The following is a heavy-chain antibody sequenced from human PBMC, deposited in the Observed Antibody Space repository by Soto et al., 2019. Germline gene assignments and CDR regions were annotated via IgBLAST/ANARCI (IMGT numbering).Heavy chain of an antibody. V-gene: IGHV2-5*02. CDR2: MFWDDHK. J-gene: IGHJ4*02. CDR3: AHRPRGYAYYFDY. Sequence: QITLKESGPTLVKPTQTLTLTCTFSGFSLSTRGVGVAWIRQPPGKALEWLALMFWDDHKWYRPSPKSRPTITEGTSNNQVVLTMTDMDPVDTATYYCAHRPRGYAYYFDYWGQGTRVTFSS. CDR1: GFSLSTRGVG. D-gene: IGHD5-12*01.